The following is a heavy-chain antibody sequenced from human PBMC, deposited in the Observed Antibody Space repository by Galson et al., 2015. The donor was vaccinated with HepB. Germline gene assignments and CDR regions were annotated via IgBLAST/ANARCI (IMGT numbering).Heavy chain of an antibody. CDR2: ITSNGGRT. D-gene: IGHD2-8*01. CDR1: GFTFSRYA. J-gene: IGHJ4*02. Sequence: SLRLSCAASGFTFSRYAMTWVRQAPGKGLEWISSITSNGGRTFYTNSVKGRFTTSRDNSRNTVVLQLSSLRPEDTAVYYCAKDGIMVSNNPYQLHFWGQGTLVSVSS. V-gene: IGHV3-23*01. CDR3: AKDGIMVSNNPYQLHF.